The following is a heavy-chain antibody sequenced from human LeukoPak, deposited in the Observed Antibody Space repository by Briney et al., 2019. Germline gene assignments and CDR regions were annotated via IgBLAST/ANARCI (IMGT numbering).Heavy chain of an antibody. J-gene: IGHJ4*02. V-gene: IGHV3-30*02. CDR3: ARADILTGYYIIDY. Sequence: PGGSLRLSCAASGFTFNSYGIHWVRQAPGKGLEWVAFIRYDGSSKYYVDSVKGRFTISRDNSKNTLYLQMNRLRSDDTAVYYCARADILTGYYIIDYWGQGTLVTVSS. CDR1: GFTFNSYG. CDR2: IRYDGSSK. D-gene: IGHD3-9*01.